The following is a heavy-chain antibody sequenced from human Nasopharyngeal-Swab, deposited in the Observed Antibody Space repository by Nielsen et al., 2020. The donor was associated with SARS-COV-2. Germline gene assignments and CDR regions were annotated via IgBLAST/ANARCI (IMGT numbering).Heavy chain of an antibody. CDR1: GFTFHDYA. V-gene: IGHV3-9*01. J-gene: IGHJ4*02. D-gene: IGHD5-24*01. CDR2: IRSNSATT. Sequence: SLNISCAASGFTFHDYAMQWVRQAPGKGLEWVSGIRSNSATTAYADSVKGRFTISRDNAKNSLYLQMNSLRVEDTALYYCAKGAGATIMDYFDHWGQGSLVTVSS. CDR3: AKGAGATIMDYFDH.